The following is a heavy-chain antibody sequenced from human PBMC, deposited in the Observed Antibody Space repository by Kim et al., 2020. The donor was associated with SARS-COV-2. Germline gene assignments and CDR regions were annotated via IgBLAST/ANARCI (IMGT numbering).Heavy chain of an antibody. V-gene: IGHV3-74*01. CDR2: INSDGSST. D-gene: IGHD3-10*01. J-gene: IGHJ5*02. CDR1: GFTFSSYW. CDR3: ARDLSKEAYYYGSGSYPWFDP. Sequence: GGSLRLSCAASGFTFSSYWMHWVRQAPGKGLVWVSRINSDGSSTSYADSVKGRFTISRDNAKNTLYLQMNSLRAEDTAVYYCARDLSKEAYYYGSGSYPWFDPWGQGTLVTVSS.